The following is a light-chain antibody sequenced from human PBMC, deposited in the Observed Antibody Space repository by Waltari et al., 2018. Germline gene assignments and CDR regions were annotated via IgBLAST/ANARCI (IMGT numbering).Light chain of an antibody. J-gene: IGKJ2*01. Sequence: DIVLTQTPLSSPVTLGQPASLSCRSSQSLVHSDGSTYLSWLQQRPGQPPRLLIYEISNRFSGVPDRFSGSGAGTDFTLKISRVEAEDVGIYYCLQATQFPRSFGQGTKLEIK. V-gene: IGKV2-24*01. CDR3: LQATQFPRS. CDR1: QSLVHSDGSTY. CDR2: EIS.